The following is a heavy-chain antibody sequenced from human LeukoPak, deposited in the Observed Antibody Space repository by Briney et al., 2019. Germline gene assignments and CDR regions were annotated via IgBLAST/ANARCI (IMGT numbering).Heavy chain of an antibody. CDR1: GGSISSSSYY. Sequence: PSETLSLTCTVSGGSISSSSYYWGWIRQPPGKGLEWIGSIYYSGSTYYNPSLKSRVTISVDTSKNQFSLKLSSVTAADTAVYYCARSPPSYYYGSGSYYTDYWGQGTLVTVSS. D-gene: IGHD3-10*01. CDR2: IYYSGST. J-gene: IGHJ4*02. CDR3: ARSPPSYYYGSGSYYTDY. V-gene: IGHV4-39*01.